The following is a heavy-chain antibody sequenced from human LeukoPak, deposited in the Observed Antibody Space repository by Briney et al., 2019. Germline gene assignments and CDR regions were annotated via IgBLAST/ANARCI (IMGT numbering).Heavy chain of an antibody. CDR1: GFTFSSYA. D-gene: IGHD3-16*01. CDR2: ISGSGGST. Sequence: GGSLRLSCAASGFTFSSYAMSWVRQAPGKGLEWVSAISGSGGSTYYADSVKGRFTISRDNSKNTLYLQMNSLRAEDTAVYYCAKDLSDYVWGKGDYFDYWGQGTLVTVSS. CDR3: AKDLSDYVWGKGDYFDY. J-gene: IGHJ4*02. V-gene: IGHV3-23*01.